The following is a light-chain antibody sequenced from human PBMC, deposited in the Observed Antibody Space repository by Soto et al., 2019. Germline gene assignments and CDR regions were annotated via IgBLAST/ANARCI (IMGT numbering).Light chain of an antibody. J-gene: IGLJ6*01. CDR3: SSYASNSILFV. CDR1: NIDVGGYNY. CDR2: ELT. V-gene: IGLV2-8*01. Sequence: QAALTQPPSGSGSPGQSVTISCTGTNIDVGGYNYVAWYQQHPGTAPKVIIYELTKRPSGDPDRFIGAKPGNTSHLTISRLQGEDEAEYFCSSYASNSILFVFGTGTK.